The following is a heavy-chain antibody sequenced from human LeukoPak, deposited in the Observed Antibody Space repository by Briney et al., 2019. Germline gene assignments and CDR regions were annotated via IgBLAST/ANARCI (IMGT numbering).Heavy chain of an antibody. D-gene: IGHD5-18*01. J-gene: IGHJ3*02. V-gene: IGHV1-69*13. CDR2: IIPIFGTA. CDR1: GYTFTSYA. CDR3: LWIQLWLKEDAFDI. Sequence: GASVKVSCKASGYTFTSYAISWVRQAPGQGLEWMGGIIPIFGTANYAQKFQGRVTITADESTSTAYMELSSLRSEDTAVYYCLWIQLWLKEDAFDIWGQGTMVTVSS.